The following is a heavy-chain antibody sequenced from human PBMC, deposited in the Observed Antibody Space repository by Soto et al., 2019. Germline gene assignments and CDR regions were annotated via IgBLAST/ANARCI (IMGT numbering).Heavy chain of an antibody. Sequence: SETLSLTCTVSGGSISSSSYYWGWIRQPPGKGLEWIGSIYYSGSTYYNPSLKSRVTISVDTSKNQFSLKLSSVTAADTAVYYCARQDSSGYYPYHYYYGMDVWGQGTTVTVSS. J-gene: IGHJ6*02. CDR3: ARQDSSGYYPYHYYYGMDV. CDR1: GGSISSSSYY. D-gene: IGHD3-22*01. V-gene: IGHV4-39*01. CDR2: IYYSGST.